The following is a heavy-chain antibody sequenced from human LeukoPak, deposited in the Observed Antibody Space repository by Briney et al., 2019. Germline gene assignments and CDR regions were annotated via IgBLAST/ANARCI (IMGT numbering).Heavy chain of an antibody. CDR2: INPNSGGT. CDR3: ARAAIWGYCSSTSCYNHGMDV. J-gene: IGHJ6*04. V-gene: IGHV1-2*04. D-gene: IGHD2-2*02. CDR1: GYTFTGYY. Sequence: GASVKVSCKASGYTFTGYYMHWVRQAPGQGLEWMGWINPNSGGTNYAQKFQGWVTMTRDTSISTAYMEPSRLRSDDTAVYYCARAAIWGYCSSTSCYNHGMDVWGKGTTVTVSS.